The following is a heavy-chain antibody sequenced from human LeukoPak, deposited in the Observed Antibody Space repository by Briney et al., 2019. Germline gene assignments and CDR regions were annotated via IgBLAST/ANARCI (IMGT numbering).Heavy chain of an antibody. CDR2: ISGGGGNT. CDR3: AKGGYCSGDNCYSPGDFDS. D-gene: IGHD2-15*01. J-gene: IGHJ4*02. CDR1: GFTVSSKY. V-gene: IGHV3-23*01. Sequence: PGGSLRLSCAASGFTVSSKYMSWVRQAPGKGLEWVSAISGGGGNTYYADSVKGRLTISRDNSKSTLSLQMNSLRAEDTAVYYCAKGGYCSGDNCYSPGDFDSWGQGTLVTVSS.